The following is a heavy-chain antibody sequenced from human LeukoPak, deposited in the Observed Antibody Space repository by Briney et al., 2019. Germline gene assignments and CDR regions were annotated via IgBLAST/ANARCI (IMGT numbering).Heavy chain of an antibody. CDR2: IYYSGNT. Sequence: SETLSLTCTDPGGSISSYYWSWIRQPPGKGLEWIGYIYYSGNTYYNPSLKSRVTISVDTSKNQFSLKLSSVTAADTAVYYCARYVLSVAGTSLWGQGTLVTVSS. CDR3: ARYVLSVAGTSL. D-gene: IGHD6-19*01. V-gene: IGHV4-59*08. CDR1: GGSISSYY. J-gene: IGHJ4*02.